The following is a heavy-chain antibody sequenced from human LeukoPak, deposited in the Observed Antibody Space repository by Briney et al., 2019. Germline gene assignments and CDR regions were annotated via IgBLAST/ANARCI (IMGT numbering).Heavy chain of an antibody. J-gene: IGHJ4*02. D-gene: IGHD3-22*01. CDR1: GGTFSSYA. CDR3: ARGGYYYDSSGYYPGPMDY. CDR2: IIPIFGTA. Sequence: GASVKVSCEASGGTFSSYAISWVRQAPGQGLEWMGGIIPIFGTANYAQKLQGRVTMTTDTSTSTAYVELRFLRSDDTAVYYCARGGYYYDSSGYYPGPMDYWGQGTLVTVSS. V-gene: IGHV1-69*05.